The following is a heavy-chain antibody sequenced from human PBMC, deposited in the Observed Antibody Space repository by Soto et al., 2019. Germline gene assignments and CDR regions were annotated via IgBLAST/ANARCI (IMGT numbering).Heavy chain of an antibody. J-gene: IGHJ6*02. Sequence: GASVKVSCKASGGTFSSYAISWVRQAPGQGLEWMGGIIPIFGTANYAQKFQGRVTITADESTSTAYMELSSLRSEDTAVYYCASRRVSMVRGVKDFYYYGMDVWGQGTTVTVS. CDR3: ASRRVSMVRGVKDFYYYGMDV. D-gene: IGHD3-10*01. CDR1: GGTFSSYA. CDR2: IIPIFGTA. V-gene: IGHV1-69*13.